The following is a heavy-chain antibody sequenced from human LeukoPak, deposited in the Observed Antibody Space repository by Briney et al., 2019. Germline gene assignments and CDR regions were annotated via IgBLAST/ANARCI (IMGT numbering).Heavy chain of an antibody. V-gene: IGHV4-38-2*01. CDR3: CSGSLTRNAFDI. CDR2: TYRRGST. Sequence: PSETLSLTCVVSGYSISSGYYWGWIRQPPGKGLEWIGTTYRRGSTYYSPSLKSRLTTSVDTSKNHFSLKLSSVTAADTAIYYCCSGSLTRNAFDIWGQGTMVTVSS. J-gene: IGHJ3*02. D-gene: IGHD1-26*01. CDR1: GYSISSGYY.